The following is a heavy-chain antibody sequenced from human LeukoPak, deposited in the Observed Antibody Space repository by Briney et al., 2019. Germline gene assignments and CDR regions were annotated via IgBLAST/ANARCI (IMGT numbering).Heavy chain of an antibody. CDR1: GYTFTSYY. CDR3: ARDSMATINYYYGMDV. Sequence: ASVKVSCNASGYTFTSYYMHWVRQAPGQGLEWMGIINPSGGSTSYAQKFQGRVTMTRDTSTSTVYMELSSLRSEDTAVYYCARDSMATINYYYGMDVWGQGTTVTVSS. CDR2: INPSGGST. D-gene: IGHD5-12*01. V-gene: IGHV1-46*01. J-gene: IGHJ6*02.